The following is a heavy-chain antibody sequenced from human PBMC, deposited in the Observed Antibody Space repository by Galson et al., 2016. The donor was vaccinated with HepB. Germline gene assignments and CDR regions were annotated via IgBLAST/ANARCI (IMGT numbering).Heavy chain of an antibody. Sequence: SLRLSCAASGFTFITSVMSWVRQTPGKGLEWVSSFRGRANTQYADSVRGRFTASRDDSKGTLFLQMNSLTAADTAVYYCARASVIPGARMIFDPWGQGTLVTVSS. CDR1: GFTFITSV. J-gene: IGHJ5*02. D-gene: IGHD2-2*01. V-gene: IGHV3-23*01. CDR2: FRGRANT. CDR3: ARASVIPGARMIFDP.